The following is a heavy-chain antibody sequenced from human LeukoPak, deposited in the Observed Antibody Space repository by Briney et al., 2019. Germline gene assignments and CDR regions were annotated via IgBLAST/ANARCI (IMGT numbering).Heavy chain of an antibody. D-gene: IGHD3-22*01. Sequence: PSETLSLTCTVSGGSISSYYWSWIRQPPGKGLEWIGEINHSGSTNYNPSLKSRVTISVDTSKNQFSLKLSSVTAADTAVYYCARGPFYYSLWGQGTLVTVSS. CDR3: ARGPFYYSL. J-gene: IGHJ4*02. V-gene: IGHV4-34*01. CDR1: GGSISSYY. CDR2: INHSGST.